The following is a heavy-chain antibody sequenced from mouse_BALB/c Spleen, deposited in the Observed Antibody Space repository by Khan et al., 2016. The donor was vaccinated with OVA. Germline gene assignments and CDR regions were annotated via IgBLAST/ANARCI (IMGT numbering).Heavy chain of an antibody. J-gene: IGHJ3*01. CDR2: MIYSGYT. CDR3: TTSTYNYAWAY. Sequence: EVQLQESGPGLVQPSQTLSLTCSVTGDSITSGFWSWVRKFPGNKLEYMGYMIYSGYTYYNPSLKGRFSITTHTSKNQYYLQLSSVTTDDTATYYCTTSTYNYAWAYWGQGALVTVSA. D-gene: IGHD1-3*01. CDR1: GDSITSGF. V-gene: IGHV3-8*02.